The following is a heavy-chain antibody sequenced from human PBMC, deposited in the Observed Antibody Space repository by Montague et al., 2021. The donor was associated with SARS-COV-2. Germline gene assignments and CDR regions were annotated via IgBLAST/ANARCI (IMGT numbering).Heavy chain of an antibody. V-gene: IGHV3-23*01. D-gene: IGHD1-14*01. CDR1: GFTFSSYA. CDR2: ISGFGGGT. CDR3: AKSFSGTRSWFDI. Sequence: SLRLSCAASGFTFSSYAMSWVRRAPGKGLESVAGISGFGGGTYYSDSVKGRFTISRATSNSTLFLQMDGLRAEDTAIYYRAKSFSGTRSWFDIWGQGTLVTVSS. J-gene: IGHJ5*02.